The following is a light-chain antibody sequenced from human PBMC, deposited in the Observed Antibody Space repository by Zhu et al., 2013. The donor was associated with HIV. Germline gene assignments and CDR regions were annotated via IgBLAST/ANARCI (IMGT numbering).Light chain of an antibody. CDR1: QSVSGF. Sequence: EIVLTQSPATLSLSPGERATLSCRASQSVSGFLAWYQQKPGQAPRLLIYDVSNRATGIPVRFSGSGSGTDFTLTISRLEPEDFAVYYCQQRSSWPQTFGQGTKVEIK. J-gene: IGKJ1*01. CDR2: DVS. V-gene: IGKV3-11*01. CDR3: QQRSSWPQT.